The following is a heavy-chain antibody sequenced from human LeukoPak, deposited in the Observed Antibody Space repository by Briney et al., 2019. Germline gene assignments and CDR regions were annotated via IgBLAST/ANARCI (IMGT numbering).Heavy chain of an antibody. CDR1: GYTFTSYD. CDR3: ARGRRTYNWNDGVWCYYGMDV. J-gene: IGHJ6*02. CDR2: MNPNSGNT. V-gene: IGHV1-8*01. D-gene: IGHD1-1*01. Sequence: ASVKVSCKASGYTFTSYDINWVRQATGQGLEWMGWMNPNSGNTGYAQKFQGRVTMTRNTSISTAYMELSSLRSEDTAVYYCARGRRTYNWNDGVWCYYGMDVWGQGTTVTVSS.